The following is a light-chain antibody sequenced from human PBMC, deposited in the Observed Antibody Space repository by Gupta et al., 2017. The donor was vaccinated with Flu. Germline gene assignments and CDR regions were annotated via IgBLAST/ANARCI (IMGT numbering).Light chain of an antibody. CDR1: RVRIYC. J-gene: IGLJ2*01. Sequence: WVKTVRSTCTGGRVRIYCAGWYQHKPGQARVLVIYAKNNRTARMPVRFSGSSSGNTASLTIAGAQEEAEGDYYGNTRDSSGNHVFGGGTKLTVL. CDR2: AKN. CDR3: NTRDSSGNHV. V-gene: IGLV3-19*01.